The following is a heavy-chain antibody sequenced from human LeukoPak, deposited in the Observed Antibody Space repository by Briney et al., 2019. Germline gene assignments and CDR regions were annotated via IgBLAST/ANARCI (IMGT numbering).Heavy chain of an antibody. CDR1: GYTFTSYY. D-gene: IGHD2-2*02. V-gene: IGHV1-46*03. CDR3: ARARWDIVVVPAAISFDY. CDR2: INPSGGST. Sequence: ASVKVSCKASGYTFTSYYMHWVRQAPGQGLEWMGTINPSGGSTSYAQKFQGRVTMTRDTFTSTVYMELSSLRSEDTAVYYCARARWDIVVVPAAISFDYWGQRTLVTVSS. J-gene: IGHJ4*02.